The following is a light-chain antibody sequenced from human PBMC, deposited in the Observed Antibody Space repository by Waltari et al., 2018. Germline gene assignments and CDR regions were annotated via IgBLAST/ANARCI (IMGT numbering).Light chain of an antibody. J-gene: IGKJ2*01. CDR3: QQYGSSVLYT. Sequence: VLTQSPGTLSLSPGERATLSCRASQSLTKRYLAWYQQKPGQAPRLLIYGASSRAAGNPDRFSGSGSGTDFTLTISRLEPEDFAVYYCQQYGSSVLYTFGQGTKLEIK. V-gene: IGKV3-20*01. CDR2: GAS. CDR1: QSLTKRY.